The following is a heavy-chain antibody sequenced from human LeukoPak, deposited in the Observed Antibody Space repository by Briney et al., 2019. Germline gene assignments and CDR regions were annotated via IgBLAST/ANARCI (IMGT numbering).Heavy chain of an antibody. CDR1: GGTFSSFA. CDR2: IIPIFGTA. V-gene: IGHV1-69*13. Sequence: AASVKVSCKASGGTFSSFAINWVRQAPGQGLEWMGGIIPIFGTANYVQKFQGRVTITADESTNTAYMELSSLRSEDTAVYYCASSRKLRYFDWSRIDYWGQGTLITVTS. D-gene: IGHD3-9*01. J-gene: IGHJ4*02. CDR3: ASSRKLRYFDWSRIDY.